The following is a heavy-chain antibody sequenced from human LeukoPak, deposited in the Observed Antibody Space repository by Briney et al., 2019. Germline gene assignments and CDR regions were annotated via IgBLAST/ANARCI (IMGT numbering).Heavy chain of an antibody. CDR2: ISSNGGST. CDR3: ARRWPARDTVMVSTMIKWYFDL. V-gene: IGHV3-64*01. J-gene: IGHJ2*01. Sequence: QAGGSLRLSCAASGFTFSSYAMHWVRQAPGKGLEYVSAISSNGGSTYYANSVKGRFTISRDNSKNTLYLQMGSLRAEDMAVYYCARRWPARDTVMVSTMIKWYFDLWGRGTLVTVSS. D-gene: IGHD5-18*01. CDR1: GFTFSSYA.